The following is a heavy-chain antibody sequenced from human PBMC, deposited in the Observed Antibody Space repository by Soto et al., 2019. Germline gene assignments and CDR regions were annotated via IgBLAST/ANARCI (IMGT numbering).Heavy chain of an antibody. Sequence: SVKVSCKASGCTFSSYAISWVRQAPGQGLEWMGGIIPIFGTANYAQKFQGRVTITADESTSTAYMELSSLGSEDTAVYYCAITYNWNYVPYYYYGMEVWGQGTTVTVSS. CDR3: AITYNWNYVPYYYYGMEV. D-gene: IGHD1-7*01. CDR1: GCTFSSYA. J-gene: IGHJ6*02. CDR2: IIPIFGTA. V-gene: IGHV1-69*13.